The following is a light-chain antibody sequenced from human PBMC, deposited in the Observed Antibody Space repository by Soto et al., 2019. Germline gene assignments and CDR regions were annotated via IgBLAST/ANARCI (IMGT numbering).Light chain of an antibody. Sequence: EIVLTQSPATLSLSPGERATLSCRASQSVTTYLAWYQQKPGQAPRLLIYDASGRATGIPARFSGSGSGTDFTLTISSLEPEDFAFYYCLQRSNWPPLLSFGGGTKVEIK. CDR1: QSVTTY. CDR2: DAS. J-gene: IGKJ4*01. V-gene: IGKV3-11*01. CDR3: LQRSNWPPLLS.